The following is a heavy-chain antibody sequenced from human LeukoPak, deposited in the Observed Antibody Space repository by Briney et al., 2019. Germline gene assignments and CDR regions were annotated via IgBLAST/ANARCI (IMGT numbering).Heavy chain of an antibody. CDR1: GGSFSGYY. CDR2: INHSGST. V-gene: IGHV4-34*01. Sequence: SETLSLTCAVYGGSFSGYYWSWLRQPPGKGLEWIGEINHSGSTNYNPSLKSRVTISVDTSKNQFSLKLSSVTAADTAVYYCARGGGPRYCSSTSCYARGNYYYYYGMDVWGKGTTVTASS. CDR3: ARGGGPRYCSSTSCYARGNYYYYYGMDV. J-gene: IGHJ6*04. D-gene: IGHD2-2*01.